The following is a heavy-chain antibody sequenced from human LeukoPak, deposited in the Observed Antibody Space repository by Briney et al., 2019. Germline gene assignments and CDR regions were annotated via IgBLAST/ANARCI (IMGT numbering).Heavy chain of an antibody. J-gene: IGHJ4*02. CDR1: GFTFDDYA. Sequence: GGSLRLSCTASGFTFDDYAMHWVRQPPGKGLEWVSLISGDGGRTYYADSVKGRFTISRDKIKDSLFLQMNSLRTEDTALYYCAKDKEVRGIISRGIAHWGQGTLVTVSP. V-gene: IGHV3-43*02. CDR2: ISGDGGRT. CDR3: AKDKEVRGIISRGIAH. D-gene: IGHD3-10*01.